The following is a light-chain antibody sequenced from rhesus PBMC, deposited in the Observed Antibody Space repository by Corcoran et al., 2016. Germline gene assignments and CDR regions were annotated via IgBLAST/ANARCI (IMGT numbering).Light chain of an antibody. CDR3: QQYYTSPHN. V-gene: IGKV1-74*01. CDR1: ENVNNY. J-gene: IGKJ2*01. CDR2: KAS. Sequence: DIQMTQSPSSLSASVGDRVTITCRASENVNNYLNWYQQKPGKAPKLLIYKASTLQSGVPSRFSGSGSGTDYTFTISSLQPEDVATYYCQQYYTSPHNFGQGTKVEIK.